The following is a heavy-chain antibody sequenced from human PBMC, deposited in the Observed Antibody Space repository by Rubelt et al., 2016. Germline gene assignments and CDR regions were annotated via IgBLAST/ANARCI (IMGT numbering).Heavy chain of an antibody. V-gene: IGHV1-46*03. CDR3: ARGVGGEKLFDS. J-gene: IGHJ4*02. D-gene: IGHD3-16*01. CDR1: GYTLTDYY. Sequence: QAQLVQSRAEVKKPGASVKVSCKASGYTLTDYYMHWVRQAPGQGLEWMGVISPPGDTTDYAQAFRGRMDVTRDMSTGTVYMELKSLRADDTAVEYCARGVGGEKLFDSWGQGTLVAVSS. CDR2: ISPPGDTT.